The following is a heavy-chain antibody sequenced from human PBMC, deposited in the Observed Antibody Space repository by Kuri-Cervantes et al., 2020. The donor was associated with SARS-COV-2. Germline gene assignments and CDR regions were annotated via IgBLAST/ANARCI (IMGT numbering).Heavy chain of an antibody. Sequence: GESLKISCAASGFTFSSYGMHWVRQAPGKGLEWVAFIRYDGSNKYYADSVKGRFTISRDNSKNTLYLQMNSLRAEDTAVYYCARDGLGCCSSTSCYKGYWGQGTLVTVSS. CDR2: IRYDGSNK. V-gene: IGHV3-30*02. J-gene: IGHJ4*02. D-gene: IGHD2-2*02. CDR3: ARDGLGCCSSTSCYKGY. CDR1: GFTFSSYG.